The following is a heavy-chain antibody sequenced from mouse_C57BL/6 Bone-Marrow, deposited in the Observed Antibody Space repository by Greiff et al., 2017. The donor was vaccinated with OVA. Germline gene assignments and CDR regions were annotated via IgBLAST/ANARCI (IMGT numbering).Heavy chain of an antibody. J-gene: IGHJ2*01. CDR2: ISSGGSYT. Sequence: EVQLMESGGDLVKPGGSLKLSCAASGFTFSSYGMSWVRQTPDKRLEWVATISSGGSYTYYPDSVKGRFTISRDNAKNTLYLQMSSLKSEDTAMYYCARHEILLPYFDYWGQGTTLTVSS. D-gene: IGHD1-1*01. V-gene: IGHV5-6*01. CDR3: ARHEILLPYFDY. CDR1: GFTFSSYG.